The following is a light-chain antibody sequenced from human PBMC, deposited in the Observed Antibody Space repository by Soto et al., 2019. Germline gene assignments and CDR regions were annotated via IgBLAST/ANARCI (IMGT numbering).Light chain of an antibody. CDR2: KAS. CDR1: QSISSW. Sequence: DIQMTQSPSTLSASVGDRVTITCRASQSISSWLAWYQQKPGKAPKLLIYKASSLESGVPSRFSGSGSGTEFTLTISSLQPDDFATDYCQQYNSYYTFGQGTNLEIK. J-gene: IGKJ2*01. CDR3: QQYNSYYT. V-gene: IGKV1-5*03.